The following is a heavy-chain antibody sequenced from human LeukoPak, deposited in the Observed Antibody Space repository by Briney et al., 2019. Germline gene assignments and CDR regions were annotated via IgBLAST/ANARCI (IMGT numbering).Heavy chain of an antibody. CDR3: ARDQGYYGMDV. V-gene: IGHV3-33*01. Sequence: GGSLRLSCAASGFTFSSYGMHWVRQAPGKGLERGAVIWYDGSNKYYADSVKGRFTISRDNSKNTLYLQMSSLRAEDTAVYYCARDQGYYGMDVWGQGTTVTVSS. CDR2: IWYDGSNK. CDR1: GFTFSSYG. J-gene: IGHJ6*02.